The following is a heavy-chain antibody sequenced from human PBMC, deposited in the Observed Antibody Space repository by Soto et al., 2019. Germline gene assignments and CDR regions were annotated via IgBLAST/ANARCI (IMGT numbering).Heavy chain of an antibody. CDR3: ARAYGGNPALFDP. V-gene: IGHV3-53*01. CDR1: GFTVSRDY. D-gene: IGHD4-17*01. Sequence: EVQLVESGGGLIQPGGSLRLSCAASGFTVSRDYMSWVRQAPGKGLEGVSVIYTGGSTYYADSVKGRFTFSRDNSKNTLYLQMNSLRAEDTAVYYCARAYGGNPALFDPWGQGTLVTVSS. J-gene: IGHJ5*02. CDR2: IYTGGST.